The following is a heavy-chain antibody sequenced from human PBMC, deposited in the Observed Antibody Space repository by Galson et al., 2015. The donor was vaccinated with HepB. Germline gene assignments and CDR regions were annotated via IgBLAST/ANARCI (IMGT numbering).Heavy chain of an antibody. CDR3: AHSPAPVCGLTKCDDWFDP. CDR1: GFSLSTSGVG. J-gene: IGHJ5*02. CDR2: IYWNDDK. D-gene: IGHD3/OR15-3a*01. V-gene: IGHV2-5*01. Sequence: PALVKPTQTLTLTCTFSGFSLSTSGVGVGWIRQPPGKALEWLALIYWNDDKRYSPSLKSRLTITKDTSKNQVVLTMTNMDPVDTATYYCAHSPAPVCGLTKCDDWFDPWGQGTLVTVSS.